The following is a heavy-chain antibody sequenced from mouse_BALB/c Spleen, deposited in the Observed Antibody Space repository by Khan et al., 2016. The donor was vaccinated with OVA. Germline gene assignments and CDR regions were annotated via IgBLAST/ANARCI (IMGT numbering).Heavy chain of an antibody. CDR2: ISYSGST. Sequence: EVQLQASGPGLVKPSQSLSLTCTVTGYSITSGYGWNWIRQFPGNKLEWMGYISYSGSTNYNPSLQSRISITRDTPKNQFFLQLNSVTTEDTATYYCARTARIKYWGQGTTLTVSS. CDR1: GYSITSGYG. V-gene: IGHV3-2*02. J-gene: IGHJ2*01. CDR3: ARTARIKY. D-gene: IGHD1-2*01.